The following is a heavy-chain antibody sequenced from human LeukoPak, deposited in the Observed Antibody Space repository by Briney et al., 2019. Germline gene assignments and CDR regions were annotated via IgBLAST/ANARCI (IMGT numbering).Heavy chain of an antibody. CDR2: IYNSGST. J-gene: IGHJ3*02. V-gene: IGHV4-30-4*07. D-gene: IGHD6-19*01. CDR1: GGSISSGGYS. Sequence: PSETLSLTCAVSGGSISSGGYSWNWIRQPPGKGLEWIGYIYNSGSTSYNPSLKSRVTISVDKSKNQFSLKLSSVTAADTAVYYCATRPRRERSGWGVGVAFDIWGQGTMVTVSS. CDR3: ATRPRRERSGWGVGVAFDI.